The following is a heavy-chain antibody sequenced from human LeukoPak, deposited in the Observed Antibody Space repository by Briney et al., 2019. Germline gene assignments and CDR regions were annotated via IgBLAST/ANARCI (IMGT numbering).Heavy chain of an antibody. J-gene: IGHJ4*02. D-gene: IGHD3-10*01. CDR2: ISSTGNYV. V-gene: IGHV3-21*04. CDR1: GFTFRTHS. CDR3: ARSGLGSYFLDY. Sequence: PGGSLRLSCAASGFTFRTHSMSWVRQTPGKGLEWVSSISSTGNYVYYADSVKGRFTISRDNFKHTLYLQMNSLRAEDTAVYYCARSGLGSYFLDYWGQGTLVTVSS.